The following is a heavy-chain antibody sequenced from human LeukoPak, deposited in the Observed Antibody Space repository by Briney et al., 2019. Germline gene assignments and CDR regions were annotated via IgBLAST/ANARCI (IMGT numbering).Heavy chain of an antibody. CDR3: AKSGRGSWYLDS. CDR1: GFTFSSYA. J-gene: IGHJ4*02. CDR2: ISYDGSNK. D-gene: IGHD6-13*01. Sequence: GGSLRLSCAASGFTFSSYAMHWVRQAPGKGLEWVAVISYDGSNKYYADSVKGRFTISRDNSENTLYLQMNSLTADDTAVYYCAKSGRGSWYLDSWGQGNLVTVSS. V-gene: IGHV3-30-3*02.